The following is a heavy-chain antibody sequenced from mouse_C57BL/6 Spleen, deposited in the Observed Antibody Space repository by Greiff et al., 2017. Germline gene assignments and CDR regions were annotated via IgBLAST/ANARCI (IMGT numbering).Heavy chain of an antibody. CDR3: ARGRYYAMDY. CDR1: GFTFSDYY. CDR2: INYDGSST. J-gene: IGHJ4*01. V-gene: IGHV5-16*01. Sequence: EVKLMESEGGLVQPGSSMKLSCTASGFTFSDYYMAWVRQVPEKGLEWVANINYDGSSTYYLDSLKSRFIISRDNAKNILYLQMSSLKSEDTATYYCARGRYYAMDYWGQGTSVTVSS.